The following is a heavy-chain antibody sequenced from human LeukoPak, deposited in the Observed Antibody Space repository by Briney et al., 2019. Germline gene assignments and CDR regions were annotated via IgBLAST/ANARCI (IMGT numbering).Heavy chain of an antibody. Sequence: GGSLRLSCAASGFTFSSYAMHWVRQAPGKGLEWVALISYDGTNKYYADSVKGRFTISRDNSKNTLYLQMNSLTAEDTALYYCARASCWNCYYMDVWGKGTTVTVSS. CDR3: ARASCWNCYYMDV. CDR1: GFTFSSYA. V-gene: IGHV3-30*04. J-gene: IGHJ6*03. D-gene: IGHD1-1*01. CDR2: ISYDGTNK.